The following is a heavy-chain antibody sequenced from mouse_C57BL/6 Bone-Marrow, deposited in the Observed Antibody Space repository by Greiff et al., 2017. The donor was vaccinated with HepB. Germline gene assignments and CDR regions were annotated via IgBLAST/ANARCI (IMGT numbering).Heavy chain of an antibody. CDR1: GYTFTDYY. Sequence: VQLQQSGPVLVKPGASVKMSCKASGYTFTDYYMNWVKQSHGKSLEWIGVINPYNGGTSYNQKFKGKATLTVDKSSSTAYMELNSLTSEDSAVYYCATYGNYGYFDVWGTGTTVTVSS. D-gene: IGHD2-1*01. CDR2: INPYNGGT. J-gene: IGHJ1*03. V-gene: IGHV1-19*01. CDR3: ATYGNYGYFDV.